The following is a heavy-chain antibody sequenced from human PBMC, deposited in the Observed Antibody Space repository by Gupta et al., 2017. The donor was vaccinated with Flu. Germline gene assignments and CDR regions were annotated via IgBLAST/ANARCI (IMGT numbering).Heavy chain of an antibody. CDR2: IKSKTDGGTA. D-gene: IGHD1-26*01. V-gene: IGHV3-15*01. J-gene: IGHJ4*02. Sequence: SWVRQTPGKGLEWVGRIKSKTDGGTADYAAPVKDRFTISRDDSKDMLYLQMNSLKTEDTAVYYCTTFGSNDYWGQGTLVTVSS. CDR3: TTFGSNDY.